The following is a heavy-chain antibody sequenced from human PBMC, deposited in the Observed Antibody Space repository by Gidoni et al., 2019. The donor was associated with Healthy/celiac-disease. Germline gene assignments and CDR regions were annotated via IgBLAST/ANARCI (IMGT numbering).Heavy chain of an antibody. J-gene: IGHJ4*02. D-gene: IGHD5-12*01. Sequence: QVQLVESGGGVVQPGSSLRLSCAASGFTFSSYAMHWVRQAPGKGLEWVAVISYDGSNKYYADSVKGRFTISRDNSKNTLYLQMNSLRAEDTAVYYCARGSGYSCDYWGQGTLVTVSS. V-gene: IGHV3-30-3*01. CDR1: GFTFSSYA. CDR3: ARGSGYSCDY. CDR2: ISYDGSNK.